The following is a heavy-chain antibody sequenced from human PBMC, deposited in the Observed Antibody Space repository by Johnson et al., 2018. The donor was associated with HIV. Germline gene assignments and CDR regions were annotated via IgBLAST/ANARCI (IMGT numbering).Heavy chain of an antibody. J-gene: IGHJ3*02. D-gene: IGHD2-15*01. CDR2: ISSSGSTI. V-gene: IGHV3-11*01. CDR3: ARDRTYCSGGSCYFDAFDI. Sequence: QMLLVESGGDLVKPGGSLRLSCAASGFTFSDYYMSWIRQAPGKGLEWVSYISSSGSTIYYADSVKGRFTISRDNAKNSLYLQMNSLRAEDTAVYYCARDRTYCSGGSCYFDAFDIWGQGTMVTVSS. CDR1: GFTFSDYY.